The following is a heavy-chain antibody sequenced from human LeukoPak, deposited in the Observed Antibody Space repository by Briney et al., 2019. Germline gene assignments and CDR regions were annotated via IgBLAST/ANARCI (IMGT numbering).Heavy chain of an antibody. CDR2: ISSSGSTI. V-gene: IGHV3-11*04. J-gene: IGHJ4*02. CDR3: ARGPRIAAAGTTEEFDY. D-gene: IGHD6-13*01. CDR1: GFTFSDYY. Sequence: GGSLRLSCAASGFTFSDYYMSWIGQAPGKGLEWVAYISSSGSTIYYADSVKGRFTISRDNAKNSLYLQMNSLRAEDTAVYYCARGPRIAAAGTTEEFDYWGQGTLVTVSS.